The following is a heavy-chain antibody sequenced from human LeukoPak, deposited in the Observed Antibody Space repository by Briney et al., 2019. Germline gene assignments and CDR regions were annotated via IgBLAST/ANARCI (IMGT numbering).Heavy chain of an antibody. Sequence: SETLSLTCAVSGDSISSSYWWTWVRQPPGKGLEWIGEVYHSGSTNYNPSLKSRVTISVDKSNNQFSLKMSSVTAADTAVYYCAKPYCSGGSCPYAFDIWGQGTMVTVSS. CDR2: VYHSGST. D-gene: IGHD2-15*01. J-gene: IGHJ3*02. CDR3: AKPYCSGGSCPYAFDI. V-gene: IGHV4-4*02. CDR1: GDSISSSYW.